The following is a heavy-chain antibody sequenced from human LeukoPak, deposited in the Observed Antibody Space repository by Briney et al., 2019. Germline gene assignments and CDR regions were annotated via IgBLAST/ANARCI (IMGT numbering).Heavy chain of an antibody. CDR2: ISSSSSYI. V-gene: IGHV3-21*01. J-gene: IGHJ4*02. CDR1: GFTFSSYS. Sequence: GGSLRLSCAASGFTFSSYSMNWVRQAPGKGLEWVSSISSSSSYIYYADSVKGRFTISRDNAKNSLYLQINSLRAEDTAVYYCARALTTEYYFDYWGQGTLVTVSS. D-gene: IGHD4-11*01. CDR3: ARALTTEYYFDY.